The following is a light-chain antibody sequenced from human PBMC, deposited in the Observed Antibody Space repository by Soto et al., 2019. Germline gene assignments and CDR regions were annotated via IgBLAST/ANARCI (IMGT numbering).Light chain of an antibody. J-gene: IGKJ4*01. CDR2: AAS. CDR3: QQLNSYPRVT. V-gene: IGKV1-9*01. CDR1: QGISSY. Sequence: DIQLTQSPSFLSASVGDRVTITCRASQGISSYLAWYQQKPGKAPKLLIYAASTLKSGVPSRFSGSGSGTEFTLTISSLQPEDVATYYCQQLNSYPRVTFGGGTKVEIK.